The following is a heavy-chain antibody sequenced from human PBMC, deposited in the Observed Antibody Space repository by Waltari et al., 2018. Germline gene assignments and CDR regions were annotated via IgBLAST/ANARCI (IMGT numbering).Heavy chain of an antibody. CDR3: ARAGGFGSGSTT. CDR1: GGSTSSYS. V-gene: IGHV4-59*01. D-gene: IGHD3-10*01. J-gene: IGHJ5*02. CDR2: IAYSGNT. Sequence: QVQLQESGPGLVQPSETLSLTCSVPGGSTSSYSCSWPRQPPGKGLEWIGYIAYSGNTNYNPSLKSRVTISVDTSKNQFSLSLSAVTAADTAVYYCARAGGFGSGSTTWGQGTLVTVSS.